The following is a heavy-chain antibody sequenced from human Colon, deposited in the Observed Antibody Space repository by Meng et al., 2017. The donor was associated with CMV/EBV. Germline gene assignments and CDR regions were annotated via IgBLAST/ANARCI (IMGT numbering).Heavy chain of an antibody. J-gene: IGHJ6*02. CDR2: ISSDGSTT. CDR1: GFTFNSYW. D-gene: IGHD3-3*01. CDR3: AHSTKEDYDLWSGYYGYGMDV. V-gene: IGHV3-74*01. Sequence: GGSLRLSCAASGFTFNSYWMHWVRQAPGKGLVWVSHISSDGSTTTYADFVKGRFTVSRDNAKNTLYLQMNGLRVEDTGVYYCAHSTKEDYDLWSGYYGYGMDVWGQGTTVTVSS.